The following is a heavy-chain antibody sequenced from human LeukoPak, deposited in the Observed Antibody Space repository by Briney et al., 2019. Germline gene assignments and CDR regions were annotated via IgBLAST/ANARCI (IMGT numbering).Heavy chain of an antibody. CDR2: IYTSGST. D-gene: IGHD2-2*01. CDR3: ARVVVVPAAIFYYYYYMDV. V-gene: IGHV4-4*08. J-gene: IGHJ6*03. Sequence: SETLSLTCTVSGGSISSYYWSWIRQPPGKGLEWIGRIYTSGSTNYNPSLKSRATISVDTSKNQFSLKLSSVTAADTAVYYCARVVVVPAAIFYYYYYMDVWGKGTTVTVSS. CDR1: GGSISSYY.